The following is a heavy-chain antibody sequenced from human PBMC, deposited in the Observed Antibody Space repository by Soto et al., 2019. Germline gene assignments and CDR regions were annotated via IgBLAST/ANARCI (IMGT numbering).Heavy chain of an antibody. CDR2: ISGSGGST. V-gene: IGHV3-23*01. Sequence: GGSLRLSCAASGFTFSGYSMSWVRQAPGKGLEWVSAISGSGGSTYYADSVKGRFTISRDNSKNTLYLQMNSLRAEDTAVYYCAKPMGYCTNGVCYFDYWGQGTLVTVSS. D-gene: IGHD2-8*01. J-gene: IGHJ4*02. CDR1: GFTFSGYS. CDR3: AKPMGYCTNGVCYFDY.